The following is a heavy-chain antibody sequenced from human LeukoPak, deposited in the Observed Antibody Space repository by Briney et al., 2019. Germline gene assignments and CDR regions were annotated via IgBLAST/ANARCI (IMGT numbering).Heavy chain of an antibody. V-gene: IGHV1-2*02. D-gene: IGHD3-22*01. CDR1: GYTFTGYY. J-gene: IGHJ4*02. CDR2: INPNSGGT. Sequence: ASVKVSCKASGYTFTGYYMHWVRQAPGQGLEWMGWINPNSGGTIYAQKFQGRVTMTRDTSISTAYMELSRLRSDDTAVYYCARDKIYYDSSGYYGFSDYWGQGTLVTVSS. CDR3: ARDKIYYDSSGYYGFSDY.